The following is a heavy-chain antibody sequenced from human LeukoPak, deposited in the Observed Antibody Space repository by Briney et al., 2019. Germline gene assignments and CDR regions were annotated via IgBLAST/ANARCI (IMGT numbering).Heavy chain of an antibody. CDR1: GFTFRSYE. D-gene: IGHD2/OR15-2a*01. Sequence: PGGSLRLSCAASGFTFRSYEMNWVRQAPGKGLEWISYISSSGGTVYYADSVKGRFTISRDSAKNSLYLQMNSLRAEDTAVYYCARGRFYDASDYPKYFQHWGEGTLVTVSS. CDR2: ISSSGGTV. CDR3: ARGRFYDASDYPKYFQH. J-gene: IGHJ1*01. V-gene: IGHV3-48*03.